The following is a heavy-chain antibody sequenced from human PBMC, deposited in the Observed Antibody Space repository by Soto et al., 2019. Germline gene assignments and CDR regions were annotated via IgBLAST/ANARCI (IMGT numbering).Heavy chain of an antibody. D-gene: IGHD2-15*01. CDR1: GFTFSSYW. J-gene: IGHJ4*02. V-gene: IGHV3-74*01. CDR3: VRTSLVVAAATREDY. CDR2: INSDGSST. Sequence: GSLRLSCAASGFTFSSYWMHWVRQAPGKGLVWVSRINSDGSSTSYADSVKGRFTISRDNAKNTLYLQMNSLRAEDAAVYYCVRTSLVVAAATREDYWGQGTLVTVSS.